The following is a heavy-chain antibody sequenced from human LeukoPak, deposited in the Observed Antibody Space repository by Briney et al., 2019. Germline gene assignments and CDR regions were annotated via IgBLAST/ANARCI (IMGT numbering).Heavy chain of an antibody. Sequence: PSETLSLTCVVSGDSISNSDYWTWLRQAAGKGLEWIGRVYFTGDTQYNPSLKSRVTISIDTSKNRFSLNVTSVTAADTAMYYCARGFNWFDPWGQGTLVTVS. V-gene: IGHV4-38-2*01. J-gene: IGHJ5*02. CDR1: GDSISNSDY. CDR3: ARGFNWFDP. CDR2: VYFTGDT.